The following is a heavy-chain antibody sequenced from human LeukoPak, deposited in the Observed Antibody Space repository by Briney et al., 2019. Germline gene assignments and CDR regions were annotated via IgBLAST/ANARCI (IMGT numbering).Heavy chain of an antibody. CDR1: GFTFSTSW. V-gene: IGHV3-7*01. CDR2: INQDGSET. D-gene: IGHD2-21*02. J-gene: IGHJ5*02. CDR3: TRWAGRCGGDCQSEDP. Sequence: GGSLRLSCVGSGFTFSTSWMHWVRQAPGKGPEYVAYINQDGSETNYVDSVKGRFTISRDNTRNSLFLQMYSLRDEDTAIYYCTRWAGRCGGDCQSEDPWGLGTLVILSS.